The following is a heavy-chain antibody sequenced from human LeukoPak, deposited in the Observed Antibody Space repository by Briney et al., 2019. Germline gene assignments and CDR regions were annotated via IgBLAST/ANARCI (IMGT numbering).Heavy chain of an antibody. CDR2: ISGSGGST. CDR3: AKSPDGWLRYFDY. D-gene: IGHD6-19*01. Sequence: GGSLRLSCAASGFTFSSYAMGWVRQAPGKGLEWVSAISGSGGSTYYADSVKGRFTISRDNSKNTLYLQMNSLRAEDTAVYYCAKSPDGWLRYFDYWGQGTLVTVSS. J-gene: IGHJ4*02. CDR1: GFTFSSYA. V-gene: IGHV3-23*01.